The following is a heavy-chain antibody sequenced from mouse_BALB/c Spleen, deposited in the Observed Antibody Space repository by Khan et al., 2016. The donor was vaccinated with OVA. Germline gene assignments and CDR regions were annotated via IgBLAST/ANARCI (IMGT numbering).Heavy chain of an antibody. CDR3: AELEDL. CDR2: IWAGGST. CDR1: GFSLTSYC. Sequence: VQLQESGPGLVAPSQSLSITCTVSGFSLTSYCVHWVRQPPGKGLEWLGAIWAGGSTNYNSPLMSRLSISKNNSKGQVFLIMNSLQTDDTAMYYYAELEDLWGQGTTLTVSS. J-gene: IGHJ2*01. V-gene: IGHV2-9*02.